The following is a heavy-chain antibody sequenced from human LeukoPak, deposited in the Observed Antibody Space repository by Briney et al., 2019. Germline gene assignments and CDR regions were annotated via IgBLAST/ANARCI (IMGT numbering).Heavy chain of an antibody. J-gene: IGHJ6*02. D-gene: IGHD3-10*01. Sequence: ASVKVSCKASGYTFTSYGISWVRQAPGQGLEWMGWISAYNGNTNYARKLQGRVTMTTDTSTSTAYMELRSLRSDDTAVYYCARLKLLWFGEFAYYYGMDVWGQGTTVTVSS. CDR1: GYTFTSYG. CDR3: ARLKLLWFGEFAYYYGMDV. CDR2: ISAYNGNT. V-gene: IGHV1-18*01.